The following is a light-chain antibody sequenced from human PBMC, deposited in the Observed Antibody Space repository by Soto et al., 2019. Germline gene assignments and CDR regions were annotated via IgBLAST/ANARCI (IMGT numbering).Light chain of an antibody. CDR3: VSWDDSLSGLV. CDR2: SNN. V-gene: IGLV1-47*02. CDR1: SANIGNNF. Sequence: QSVLTQPPSASGTPGQRVTISCSGRSANIGNNFVCWYQQLPGTAPKLLIYSNNQRPSGVPVRFSGSKSGTSASLAISGLRSEDEGDYYCVSWDDSLSGLVFGTGTKVTVL. J-gene: IGLJ1*01.